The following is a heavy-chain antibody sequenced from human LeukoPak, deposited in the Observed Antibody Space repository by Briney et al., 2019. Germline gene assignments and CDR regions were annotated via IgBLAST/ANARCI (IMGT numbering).Heavy chain of an antibody. D-gene: IGHD6-13*01. CDR2: IYPGDSDT. CDR1: GYSFASYW. V-gene: IGHV5-51*01. J-gene: IGHJ4*02. CDR3: ARHGVHSSPLPDY. Sequence: GESLKISCKGSGYSFASYWIGWVRQMPGKGLEWMGIIYPGDSDTRYSPSFQGQVTISADKSISTAYLQWSSLKASDTAMYYCARHGVHSSPLPDYWGQGTLVTVSS.